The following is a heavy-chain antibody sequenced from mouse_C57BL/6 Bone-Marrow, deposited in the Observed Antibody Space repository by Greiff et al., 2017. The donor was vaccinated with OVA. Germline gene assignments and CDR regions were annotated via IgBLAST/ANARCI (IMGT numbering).Heavy chain of an antibody. V-gene: IGHV1-69*01. J-gene: IGHJ2*01. Sequence: QVQLKQPGAELVMPGASVKLSCKASGYTFTSYWMHWVKQRPGQGLEWIGEIDPSDSYTNYNQKFKGKSTLTVDKSSSTAYMQLSSLTSEDSAVYYCATAITTVPKYFDYWGQGTTLTVSS. CDR3: ATAITTVPKYFDY. D-gene: IGHD1-1*01. CDR2: IDPSDSYT. CDR1: GYTFTSYW.